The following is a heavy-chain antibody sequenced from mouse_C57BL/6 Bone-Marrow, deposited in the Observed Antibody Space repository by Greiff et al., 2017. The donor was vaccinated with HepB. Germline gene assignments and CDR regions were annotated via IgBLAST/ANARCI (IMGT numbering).Heavy chain of an antibody. CDR1: GYTFTSYG. CDR3: ARHGTGYYFDY. CDR2: IYPRSGNT. J-gene: IGHJ2*01. Sequence: VKLVESGAELARPGASVKLSCKASGYTFTSYGISWVKQRTGQGLEWIGEIYPRSGNTYYNEKFKGKATLTADKSSSTAYMELRSLTSEDSAVYFCARHGTGYYFDYWGQGTTLTVSS. V-gene: IGHV1-81*01. D-gene: IGHD3-3*01.